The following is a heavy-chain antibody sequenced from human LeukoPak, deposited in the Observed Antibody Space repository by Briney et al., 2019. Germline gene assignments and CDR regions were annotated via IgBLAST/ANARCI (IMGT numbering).Heavy chain of an antibody. J-gene: IGHJ4*02. Sequence: GGSLRLSCAASGFTFSSYAMSWVRQAPGKGLEWVSAISGSGGTTYYADSVKGRFTISRDNSNNTLYLQMNSLRAEDTAIYYCAKATSGWASYAYDYWGQGTLVTVSS. V-gene: IGHV3-23*01. CDR2: ISGSGGTT. D-gene: IGHD6-19*01. CDR1: GFTFSSYA. CDR3: AKATSGWASYAYDY.